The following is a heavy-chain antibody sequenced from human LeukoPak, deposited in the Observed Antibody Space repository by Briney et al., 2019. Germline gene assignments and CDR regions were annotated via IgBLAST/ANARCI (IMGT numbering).Heavy chain of an antibody. D-gene: IGHD3-22*01. V-gene: IGHV4-34*01. CDR3: ARGSPQNYYGSSGPLFDY. CDR2: INHSGST. J-gene: IGHJ4*02. Sequence: SEALSLTCAVYGGSFSGYYWSWIRQPPGKGLEWIGEINHSGSTNYNPSLKSRVTISVDTSKNQFSLKLSSVTAADTAVYYCARGSPQNYYGSSGPLFDYWGQGTLVTVSS. CDR1: GGSFSGYY.